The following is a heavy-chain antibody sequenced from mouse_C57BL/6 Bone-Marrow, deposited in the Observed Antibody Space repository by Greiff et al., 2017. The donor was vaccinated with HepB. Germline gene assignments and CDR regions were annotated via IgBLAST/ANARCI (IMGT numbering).Heavy chain of an antibody. D-gene: IGHD1-1*01. CDR1: GFSLSTFGMG. J-gene: IGHJ3*01. CDR2: IWWDDDK. CDR3: ARMDYYGSSSGFAY. V-gene: IGHV8-8*01. Sequence: QVTLKECGPGILQPSQTLSLTCSFSGFSLSTFGMGVGWIRQPSGKGLEWLAHIWWDDDKYYNPALKSRLTISKDTSKNQVFLKIANVDTADTATYYCARMDYYGSSSGFAYWGQGTLVTVSA.